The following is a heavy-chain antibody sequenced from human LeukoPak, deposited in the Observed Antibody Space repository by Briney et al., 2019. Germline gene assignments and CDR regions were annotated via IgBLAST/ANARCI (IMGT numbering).Heavy chain of an antibody. CDR1: GGSISSSSYY. J-gene: IGHJ4*02. CDR2: IYYSGST. CDR3: ARARTGYYDSSGYTVFDY. D-gene: IGHD3-22*01. V-gene: IGHV4-39*07. Sequence: SETLSLTCTVSGGSISSSSYYWGWIRQPRGKGLEWIGSIYYSGSTYYNPSLKSRVTISVDTSKNQFSLKLSSVTAADTAVYYCARARTGYYDSSGYTVFDYWGQGTLVTVSS.